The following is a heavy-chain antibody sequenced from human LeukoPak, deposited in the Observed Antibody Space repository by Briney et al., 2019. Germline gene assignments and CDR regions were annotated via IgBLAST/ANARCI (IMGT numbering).Heavy chain of an antibody. CDR2: IYSGGTT. D-gene: IGHD6-19*01. CDR1: GFTVSSNY. Sequence: GGSLRLSCAASGFTVSSNYMSWVRQAPGKGLEWVSVIYSGGTTYYADSVKGRFTISRDNSKNTLYLQMNSLRPEDTAVYYCARGLAVAGTRTFDYWGQGTLVTVSS. CDR3: ARGLAVAGTRTFDY. V-gene: IGHV3-66*01. J-gene: IGHJ4*02.